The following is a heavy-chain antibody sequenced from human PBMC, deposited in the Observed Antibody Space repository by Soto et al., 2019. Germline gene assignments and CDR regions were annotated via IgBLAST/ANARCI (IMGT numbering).Heavy chain of an antibody. CDR3: AKDYSNSGWIHWFFHL. J-gene: IGHJ2*01. Sequence: EVQLLESGGGLIQPGESLRLSCAASGFTFRNYAMRWVRQTPGKGLEWVSSISGGGDTTYSAEYEKGRFSISRDNSRNTLCLHMNSLGAEDTDVYYCAKDYSNSGWIHWFFHLWGRGTLVSVSS. D-gene: IGHD6-19*01. V-gene: IGHV3-23*01. CDR1: GFTFRNYA. CDR2: ISGGGDTT.